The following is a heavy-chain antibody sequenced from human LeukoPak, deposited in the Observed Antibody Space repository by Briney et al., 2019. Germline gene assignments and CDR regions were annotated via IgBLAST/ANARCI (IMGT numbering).Heavy chain of an antibody. J-gene: IGHJ4*02. V-gene: IGHV3-11*01. CDR2: ISSSGSTI. CDR3: AKGLVVAANFDY. CDR1: GFTFSDYY. Sequence: PGGSLRLSCAASGFTFSDYYMSWIRQAPGKGLEWVSYISSSGSTIYYADSVKGRFTISRDNSKNTLYLQMNSLRAEDTAVYYCAKGLVVAANFDYWGQGTLVTVSS. D-gene: IGHD2-15*01.